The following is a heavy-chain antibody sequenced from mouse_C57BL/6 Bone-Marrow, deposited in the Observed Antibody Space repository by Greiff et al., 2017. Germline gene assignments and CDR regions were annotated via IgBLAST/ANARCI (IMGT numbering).Heavy chain of an antibody. J-gene: IGHJ2*01. CDR3: ARGDTTVPYFDY. CDR2: IYPGGGYT. D-gene: IGHD1-1*01. CDR1: GYTFTSYG. Sequence: QVQLKQSGAELARPGASVKLSCKASGYTFTSYGISWVKQRTGHGLEWIGDIYPGGGYTNYNEKFKGKATLTADKSSSTAYMQFSSLTSEDSAIYYCARGDTTVPYFDYWGQGTTLTVSS. V-gene: IGHV1-81*01.